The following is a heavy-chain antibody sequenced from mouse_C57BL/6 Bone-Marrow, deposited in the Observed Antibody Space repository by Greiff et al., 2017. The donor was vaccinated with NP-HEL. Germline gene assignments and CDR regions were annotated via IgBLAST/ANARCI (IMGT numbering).Heavy chain of an antibody. D-gene: IGHD1-1*01. V-gene: IGHV3-6*01. CDR1: GYSITSGYY. CDR3: ARDTTVVAFYWYFDV. Sequence: EVQLQESGPGLVKPSQSLSLTCSVTGYSITSGYYWNWIRQFPGNKLEWMGYISYDGSNNYNPSLTNRISITRDTSKNQFFLKLNSLTTEDTATYDCARDTTVVAFYWYFDVWGTGTTVTVSS. CDR2: ISYDGSN. J-gene: IGHJ1*03.